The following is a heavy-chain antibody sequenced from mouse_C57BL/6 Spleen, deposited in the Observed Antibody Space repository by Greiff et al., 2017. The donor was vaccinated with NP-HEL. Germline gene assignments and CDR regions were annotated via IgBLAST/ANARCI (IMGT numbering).Heavy chain of an antibody. V-gene: IGHV5-4*03. Sequence: EVKLMESGGGLVKPGGSLKLSCAASGFTFSSYAMSWVRQTPEKRLEWVATISDGGSYTYYPDNVKGRFTISRDNAKNNLYLQMSHLKSEDTAMYYCARAIYDGYSWFAYWGQGTLVTVSA. CDR3: ARAIYDGYSWFAY. CDR2: ISDGGSYT. J-gene: IGHJ3*01. D-gene: IGHD2-3*01. CDR1: GFTFSSYA.